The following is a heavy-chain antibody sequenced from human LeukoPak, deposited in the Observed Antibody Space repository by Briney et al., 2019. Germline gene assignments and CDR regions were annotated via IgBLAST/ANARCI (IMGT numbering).Heavy chain of an antibody. J-gene: IGHJ4*02. CDR1: GYIFRRYT. V-gene: IGHV1-3*01. CDR2: INPVNGNT. D-gene: IGHD3-22*01. Sequence: ASVKVSCKASGYIFRRYTVHWMRQAPEQRLEWMGWINPVNGNTKYSQKFQGRVTITRDTSASTAYMELRSLRSEDTAVYYCARLSESSDYYPLWGQGTLVTVSS. CDR3: ARLSESSDYYPL.